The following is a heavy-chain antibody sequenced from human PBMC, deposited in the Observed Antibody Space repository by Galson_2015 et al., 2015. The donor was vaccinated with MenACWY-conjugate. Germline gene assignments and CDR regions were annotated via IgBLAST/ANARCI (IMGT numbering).Heavy chain of an antibody. CDR2: IWYDGSNK. D-gene: IGHD3-16*01. CDR1: GFTFSSYG. V-gene: IGHV3-33*01. Sequence: SLRLSCAASGFTFSSYGMHWVRQAPGKGLEWVAVIWYDGSNKYYADSVKGRFTISRDNSKNTLYLQMNSLRAEDTAVYYCARSPGESYYYYCGMDVWGQGTTVTVSS. J-gene: IGHJ6*02. CDR3: ARSPGESYYYYCGMDV.